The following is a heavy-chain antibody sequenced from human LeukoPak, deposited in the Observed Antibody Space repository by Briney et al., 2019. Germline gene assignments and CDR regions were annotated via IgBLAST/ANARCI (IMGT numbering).Heavy chain of an antibody. V-gene: IGHV3-48*01. Sequence: GSLRLSCAASGFTFSSYSMNWVRQAPGKGLEWVSYISSSSSTIYYADPVKGRFTISRDNAKNSLYLQMNSLRAEDTAVYYCASGRDIGYDYGDFFDYWGQGTLVTVSS. CDR1: GFTFSSYS. J-gene: IGHJ4*02. CDR3: ASGRDIGYDYGDFFDY. CDR2: ISSSSSTI. D-gene: IGHD4-17*01.